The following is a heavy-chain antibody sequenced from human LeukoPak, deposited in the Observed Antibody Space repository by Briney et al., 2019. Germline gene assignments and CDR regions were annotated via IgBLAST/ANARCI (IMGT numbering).Heavy chain of an antibody. D-gene: IGHD3-16*02. J-gene: IGHJ3*02. Sequence: SETLSLTCTVSGYSISSGYYWGWIRQPPGKGLEWIGSIYHSGSTYYNPSLKSRVTISVDTSKNQFSLKLSSVTAADTAVYYCARSGGGSDYVWGSYHDAFDIWGQGTMVTVSS. V-gene: IGHV4-38-2*02. CDR3: ARSGGGSDYVWGSYHDAFDI. CDR1: GYSISSGYY. CDR2: IYHSGST.